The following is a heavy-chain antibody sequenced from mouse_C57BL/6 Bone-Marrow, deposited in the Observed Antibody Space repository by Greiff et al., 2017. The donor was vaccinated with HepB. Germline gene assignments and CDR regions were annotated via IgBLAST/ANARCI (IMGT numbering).Heavy chain of an antibody. V-gene: IGHV1-50*01. Sequence: QVQLQQPGAELVKPGASVKLSCKASGYTFTSYWMQWVKQRPGQGLEWIGEIDPSDSYTTYNQKFKGKATLTVDTSSSTAYMQRSSLTSEDSAVYYCARDEDYYGSSPYWYFDVWGTGTTVTVSS. CDR3: ARDEDYYGSSPYWYFDV. D-gene: IGHD1-1*01. J-gene: IGHJ1*03. CDR1: GYTFTSYW. CDR2: IDPSDSYT.